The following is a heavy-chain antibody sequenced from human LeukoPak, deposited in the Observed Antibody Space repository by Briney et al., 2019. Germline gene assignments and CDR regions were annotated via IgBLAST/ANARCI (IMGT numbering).Heavy chain of an antibody. CDR3: ARSDDWYHYYYMDV. D-gene: IGHD3-9*01. V-gene: IGHV1-8*01. J-gene: IGHJ6*03. CDR1: GYTFTSYD. CDR2: MNPNSGNT. Sequence: ASVKVSCKASGYTFTSYDINWVRQATGQGLEWMGWMNPNSGNTGYAQKFQGRVTMTRNTSISTAYMELSSLRSEDTAVYYCARSDDWYHYYYMDVWGKGTTVTVSS.